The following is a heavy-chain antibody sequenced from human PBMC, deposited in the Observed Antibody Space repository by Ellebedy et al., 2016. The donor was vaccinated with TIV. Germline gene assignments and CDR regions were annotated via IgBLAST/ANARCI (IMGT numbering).Heavy chain of an antibody. CDR2: ISSSGGTI. Sequence: SCKAPANSFNDYYVHWVRQAPGKGLEWLSYISSSGGTIYYADSVKGRFTMSRDNAKSSLYLQMNSLRAEDSAVYYCARGTGFGSGSSLFYYYGMDVWGQGTTVTVSS. CDR1: ANSFNDYY. D-gene: IGHD3-10*01. J-gene: IGHJ6*02. V-gene: IGHV3-11*01. CDR3: ARGTGFGSGSSLFYYYGMDV.